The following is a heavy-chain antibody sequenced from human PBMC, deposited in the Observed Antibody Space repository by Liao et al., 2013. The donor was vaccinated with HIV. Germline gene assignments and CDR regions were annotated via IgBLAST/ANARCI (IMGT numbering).Heavy chain of an antibody. D-gene: IGHD3/OR15-3a*01. Sequence: QVQLQESGPGLVKPSQTLSLTCSVSGGSISSGTYYWSWIRQPAGKGPEWIGRIYTSGSTDYNPSLRGRVTISLDTSKNLFSLKLTSVTAADTAVYYCARGWTRNHFDYWGLGTLVTVSS. CDR1: GGSISSGTYY. V-gene: IGHV4-61*02. J-gene: IGHJ4*02. CDR3: ARGWTRNHFDY. CDR2: IYTSGST.